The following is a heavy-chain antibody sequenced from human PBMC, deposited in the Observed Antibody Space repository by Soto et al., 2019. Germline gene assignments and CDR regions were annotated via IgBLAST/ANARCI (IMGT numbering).Heavy chain of an antibody. Sequence: QVQLQQWGAGLLKPSETLSLTCAVYGGSFSDHYWIWIRQPPGKGLEWIGEIHLSGRTNYNPSLKSRVTISLDTSKNQVSVKLSSVTAADTAVYYCTRTTTRGASTWFDPWGQGTLVSVSS. CDR1: GGSFSDHY. CDR2: IHLSGRT. CDR3: TRTTTRGASTWFDP. V-gene: IGHV4-34*01. D-gene: IGHD1-1*01. J-gene: IGHJ5*02.